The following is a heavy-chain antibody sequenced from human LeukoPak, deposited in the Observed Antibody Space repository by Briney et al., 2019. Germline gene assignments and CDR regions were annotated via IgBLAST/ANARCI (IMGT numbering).Heavy chain of an antibody. CDR2: IGSSGGSI. D-gene: IGHD6-13*01. V-gene: IGHV3-11*04. Sequence: GGSLRLSCAASGFTFNDYYMSWIRQAPGKGLEWISYIGSSGGSINYADSVKGRFTISRDNAKNSLSLQMNSLRAEDTAVYYCVRGRTSGSSWPFDYWGQGTLVPSPQ. CDR3: VRGRTSGSSWPFDY. J-gene: IGHJ4*02. CDR1: GFTFNDYY.